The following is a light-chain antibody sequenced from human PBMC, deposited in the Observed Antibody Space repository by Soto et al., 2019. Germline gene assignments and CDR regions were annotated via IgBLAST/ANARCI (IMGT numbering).Light chain of an antibody. CDR2: DNY. CDR3: GTWDSSLNGYV. J-gene: IGLJ1*01. Sequence: QSVLTQPPSVSAAPGQEVTISCSGSRSNIGNNFVSWYQQFPGTAPKLLIYDNYKRTSGITDRISGSKSGTSATLGITGLQAGDAADYYCGTWDSSLNGYVLGPGTKVTV. CDR1: RSNIGNNF. V-gene: IGLV1-51*01.